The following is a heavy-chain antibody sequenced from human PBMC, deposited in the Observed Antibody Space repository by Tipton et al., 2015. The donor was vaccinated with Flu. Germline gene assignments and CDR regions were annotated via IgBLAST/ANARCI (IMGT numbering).Heavy chain of an antibody. CDR1: GGSISSYY. CDR3: ARERQTRSFDY. CDR2: IYYSGST. Sequence: TLSLTCTVSGGSISSYYWSWIRQPPGKGLEWIGYIYYSGSTNYNPSLKSRVTISVDTSKNQFSLKLSSVTAADTAVYYCARERQTRSFDYWGQGTPVTVSS. V-gene: IGHV4-59*01. J-gene: IGHJ4*02. D-gene: IGHD1-1*01.